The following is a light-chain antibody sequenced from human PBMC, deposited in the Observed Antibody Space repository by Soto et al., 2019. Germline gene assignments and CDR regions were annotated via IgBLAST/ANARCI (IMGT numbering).Light chain of an antibody. CDR2: AAS. Sequence: DIQMTQSPSSLSASVGDRVTITCRASQYISSYLNLYQQKPGKAPKLLIYAASSLQSGVPSRFSGGGSGTDFTLTISSLQPEDFATYYCQQTYNTPPWTFGQGTRVEMK. J-gene: IGKJ1*01. CDR1: QYISSY. CDR3: QQTYNTPPWT. V-gene: IGKV1-39*01.